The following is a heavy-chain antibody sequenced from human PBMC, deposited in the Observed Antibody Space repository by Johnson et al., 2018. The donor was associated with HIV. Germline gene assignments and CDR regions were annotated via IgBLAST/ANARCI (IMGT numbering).Heavy chain of an antibody. D-gene: IGHD3-10*01. V-gene: IGHV3-7*01. Sequence: VQLVESGGGLVRPGGSLRLSCAASGFSFRSYSMTWVRQAPGKGLEWVAKIKEDGTEKYYVDSVKGRFTISRDNVKKSLYLQMNSLRAEDTAVYYCARDRLWFGESDAFDIWGQGTMVTVSS. CDR2: IKEDGTEK. CDR3: ARDRLWFGESDAFDI. CDR1: GFSFRSYS. J-gene: IGHJ3*02.